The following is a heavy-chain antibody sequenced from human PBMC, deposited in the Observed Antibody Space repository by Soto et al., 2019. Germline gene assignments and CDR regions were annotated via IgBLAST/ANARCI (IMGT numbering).Heavy chain of an antibody. CDR1: GTSVSNYY. CDR3: ARGGIQLSYAFDY. V-gene: IGHV4-4*07. CDR2: IYTSGST. Sequence: SETLSLTCSVSGTSVSNYYWSWIRQPAGKGLEHIGRIYTSGSTSYNPSLKSRVTMSMDTSQTQIYLNLTSVTAADTAVHYCARGGIQLSYAFDYWGQGIQVTVS. D-gene: IGHD5-18*01. J-gene: IGHJ4*02.